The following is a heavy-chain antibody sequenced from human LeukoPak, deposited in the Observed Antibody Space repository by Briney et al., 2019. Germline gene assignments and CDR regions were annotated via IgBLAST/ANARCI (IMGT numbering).Heavy chain of an antibody. J-gene: IGHJ3*02. D-gene: IGHD6-13*01. CDR1: GFTFSSYA. CDR2: ISYDGSNK. CDR3: AREGNAFDI. Sequence: GGSLRLSCAASGFTFSSYAMHWVRQAPGKGLEWVAVISYDGSNKYYADSVKGRFTISRDNSKNTLYLQMNSLRAVDTAVYYCAREGNAFDIWGQGTMVTVSS. V-gene: IGHV3-30-3*01.